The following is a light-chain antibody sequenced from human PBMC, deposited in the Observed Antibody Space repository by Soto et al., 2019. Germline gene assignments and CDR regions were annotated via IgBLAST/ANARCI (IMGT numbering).Light chain of an antibody. J-gene: IGLJ7*01. V-gene: IGLV1-47*01. CDR3: AAWDDSLSGPV. Sequence: QSVLTQPPSASGTPGQRVTISCSGSSSNIGSNYVYWYQQLPGTAPKLLIYRNNQRPSGVPDRFSGSKSGTSASLAISGLRSADEADYYCAAWDDSLSGPVLGGGTQLTVL. CDR2: RNN. CDR1: SSNIGSNY.